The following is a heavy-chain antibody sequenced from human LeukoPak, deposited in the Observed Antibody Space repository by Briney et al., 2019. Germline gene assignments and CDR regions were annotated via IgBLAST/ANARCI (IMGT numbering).Heavy chain of an antibody. D-gene: IGHD6-6*01. CDR3: ARARIAARKVASLGY. Sequence: GASVKVSCKASGYTFTSYDINWVRQATGQGLEWMGWMNPNSGNTGYAQKFQGRVTMTRNTPISTAYMELSSLRSEDTAVYYCARARIAARKVASLGYWGQGTLVTVSS. CDR2: MNPNSGNT. J-gene: IGHJ4*02. CDR1: GYTFTSYD. V-gene: IGHV1-8*01.